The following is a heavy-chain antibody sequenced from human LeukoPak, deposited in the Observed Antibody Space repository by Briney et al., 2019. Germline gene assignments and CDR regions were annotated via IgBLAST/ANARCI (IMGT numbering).Heavy chain of an antibody. D-gene: IGHD4-17*01. CDR2: IYSGGAT. J-gene: IGHJ4*02. Sequence: GGSLRLSCAASGFTVISNLMTWVRQSPGRGLEWLSSIYSGGATYYADSVKGRFTISRDNAKNSLYLQMNSLRAEDTAVYYCARVKDGDYGLDYWGQGTLVTVSS. CDR3: ARVKDGDYGLDY. V-gene: IGHV3-53*01. CDR1: GFTVISNL.